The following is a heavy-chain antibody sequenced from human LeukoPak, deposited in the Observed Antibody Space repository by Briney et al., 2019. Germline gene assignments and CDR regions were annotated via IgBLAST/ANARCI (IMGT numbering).Heavy chain of an antibody. Sequence: ASVKVSCKASGYTFTSYGISWVRQAPGQGLEWMGWISAYNGSTNYAQKLQGRVTMTTDTSTSTAYMELRSLRSDDTAVYYCAREDFWSGYYSGYGYWGQGTLVTVSS. CDR1: GYTFTSYG. V-gene: IGHV1-18*01. CDR2: ISAYNGST. D-gene: IGHD3-3*01. CDR3: AREDFWSGYYSGYGY. J-gene: IGHJ4*02.